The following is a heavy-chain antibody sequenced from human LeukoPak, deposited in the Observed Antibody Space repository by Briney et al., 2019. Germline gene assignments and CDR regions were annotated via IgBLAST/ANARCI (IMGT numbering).Heavy chain of an antibody. D-gene: IGHD3-22*01. J-gene: IGHJ4*02. Sequence: GGSLRLSCAASGFTFSSYWMSWVRQAPGKGLEWVANIKQDGSEKYYVDSVKGRFTISRDNAKNSLYLQMNSLRAEDTAVYYCARDRPLYYYDSSGYPYFDYWGQGTLVTVSS. CDR3: ARDRPLYYYDSSGYPYFDY. CDR1: GFTFSSYW. CDR2: IKQDGSEK. V-gene: IGHV3-7*01.